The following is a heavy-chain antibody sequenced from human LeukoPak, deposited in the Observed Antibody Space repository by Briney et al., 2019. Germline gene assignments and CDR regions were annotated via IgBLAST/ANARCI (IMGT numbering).Heavy chain of an antibody. CDR1: GGSFSSYA. V-gene: IGHV1-69*06. CDR2: IIPLFRTA. Sequence: ASVKVSCKASGGSFSSYAISWVRQAPRQGPEWMGGIIPLFRTANYAPKFRDRVTITADKSTSTAFMELSSLRSEDTAMYYCATNYEILSGYPKNYYFHIRGQGTMVTVSS. CDR3: ATNYEILSGYPKNYYFHI. J-gene: IGHJ3*02. D-gene: IGHD3-9*01.